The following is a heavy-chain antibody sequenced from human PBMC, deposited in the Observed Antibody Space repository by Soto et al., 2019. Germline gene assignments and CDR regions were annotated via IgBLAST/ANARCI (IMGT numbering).Heavy chain of an antibody. J-gene: IGHJ4*02. CDR1: GFTFSNYW. D-gene: IGHD2-21*01. CDR2: INHDGSDP. V-gene: IGHV3-74*01. CDR3: ARGNPHYSNLAY. Sequence: EVQLVESGGGLVQPEGSLRLSCEASGFTFSNYWMHWVRQVPGKGLEWVSRINHDGSDPIYADSVKGRFTISRDNAKNKLYLKMISLRAEDTAVYYCARGNPHYSNLAYWGQGTLVTVSS.